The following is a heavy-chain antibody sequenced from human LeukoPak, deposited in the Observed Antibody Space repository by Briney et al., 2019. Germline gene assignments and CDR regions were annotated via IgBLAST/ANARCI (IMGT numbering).Heavy chain of an antibody. J-gene: IGHJ4*02. Sequence: SETLSLTCTVSGYSISSGYYWGWIRQPPGKGLEWIGTIYHTGSTYYNPSLKSRVTMSVDTSKNQFSLKLSSVTAADTAVYYCARDVSINWFYYWGQGTLVTVSS. D-gene: IGHD6-13*01. CDR3: ARDVSINWFYY. V-gene: IGHV4-38-2*02. CDR2: IYHTGST. CDR1: GYSISSGYY.